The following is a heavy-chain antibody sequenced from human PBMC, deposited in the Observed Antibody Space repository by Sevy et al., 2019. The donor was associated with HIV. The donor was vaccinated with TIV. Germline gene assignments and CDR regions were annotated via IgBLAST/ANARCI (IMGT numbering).Heavy chain of an antibody. Sequence: GGSLRLSCAASGFTFSSYEMNWVRQAPGKGLEWVSYISSSGSTIYYADSVNGRFTISRDNAKNSLYLQMNSLGAEDTAVYYCARATGDGYNVDYWGQGTLVTVSS. CDR1: GFTFSSYE. CDR2: ISSSGSTI. J-gene: IGHJ4*02. V-gene: IGHV3-48*03. D-gene: IGHD5-12*01. CDR3: ARATGDGYNVDY.